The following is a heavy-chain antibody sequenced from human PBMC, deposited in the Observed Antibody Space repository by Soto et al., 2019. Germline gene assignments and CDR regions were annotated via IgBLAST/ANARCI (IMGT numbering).Heavy chain of an antibody. V-gene: IGHV4-59*12. Sequence: SETLSLTCTVSGGSMSPYYWSWIRQAPGKGLEWIANIYYSGSTYYNPSLKSRVTISVDTSKNQFSLKLSSVTAADTAVYYCARLSNPWGNSVMDYWGQGTLVTVSS. CDR3: ARLSNPWGNSVMDY. J-gene: IGHJ4*02. CDR1: GGSMSPYY. CDR2: IYYSGST. D-gene: IGHD3-16*01.